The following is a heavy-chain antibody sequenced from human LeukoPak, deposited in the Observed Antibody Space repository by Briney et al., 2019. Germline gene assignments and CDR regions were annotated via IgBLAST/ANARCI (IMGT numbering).Heavy chain of an antibody. V-gene: IGHV1-2*02. J-gene: IGHJ4*02. D-gene: IGHD5-24*01. CDR3: ARESGVEMATIKRDFDY. Sequence: ASVKVSCKASGYTFTGYYMHWVRQAPGQGLEWMGWINPNSGGTNYAQKFQGRVTMTRDTSISTAHMELSRLRSDDTAVYYCARESGVEMATIKRDFDYWGQGTLVTVSS. CDR2: INPNSGGT. CDR1: GYTFTGYY.